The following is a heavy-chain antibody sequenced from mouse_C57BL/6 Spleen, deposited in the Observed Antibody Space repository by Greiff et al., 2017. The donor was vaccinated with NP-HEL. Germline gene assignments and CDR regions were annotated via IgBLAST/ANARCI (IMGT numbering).Heavy chain of an antibody. CDR1: GYTFTSYW. V-gene: IGHV1-50*01. CDR3: ASGSRPY. Sequence: VQLQQSGAELVKPGASVKLSCTASGYTFTSYWMQWVIQTPGQGLEWIGAIDHSDSYTNYNQKFKGKATLPVDTSASTAYMQLSSLTAEDSAVYYWASGSRPYWGKGTTLTVSS. CDR2: IDHSDSYT. J-gene: IGHJ2*01. D-gene: IGHD1-1*01.